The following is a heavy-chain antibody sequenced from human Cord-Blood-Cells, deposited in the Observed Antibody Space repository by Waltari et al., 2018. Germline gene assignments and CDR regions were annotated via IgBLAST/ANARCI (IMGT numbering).Heavy chain of an antibody. J-gene: IGHJ4*02. D-gene: IGHD3-9*01. CDR3: ARGDDNFLTGFWY. V-gene: IGHV4-34*01. CDR1: GGSFSGYY. CDR2: INHSGST. Sequence: QVQLQQWGAGLLKPSETLSLTCAVYGGSFSGYYWSWIRQPPGKGLEWIGEINHSGSTNYNPSLKSRVTISVDTSKNQFSLELSSVTAADTAVYYCARGDDNFLTGFWYWGQGTLVTVSS.